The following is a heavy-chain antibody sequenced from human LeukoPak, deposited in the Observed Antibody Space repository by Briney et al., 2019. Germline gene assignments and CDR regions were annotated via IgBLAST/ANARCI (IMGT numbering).Heavy chain of an antibody. CDR1: GFTFSSYA. CDR2: ISGSGGST. J-gene: IGHJ3*02. V-gene: IGHV3-23*01. Sequence: GGSLRLSRAASGFTFSSYAMSWVRQAPGKGLEWVSAISGSGGSTYYADSVKGRFTISRDNSKNTLYLQMNSLRAEDTAVYYCAKTPMVRGSPGAFDIWGQGTMVTVSS. CDR3: AKTPMVRGSPGAFDI. D-gene: IGHD3-10*01.